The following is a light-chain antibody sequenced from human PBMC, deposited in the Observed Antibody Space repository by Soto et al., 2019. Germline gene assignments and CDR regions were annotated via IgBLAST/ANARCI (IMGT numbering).Light chain of an antibody. CDR2: EVS. CDR3: SSYTSSSTRV. V-gene: IGLV2-14*01. J-gene: IGLJ3*02. Sequence: QSALSQPASVSGSPGQSITISCTGTSSDVGGYNYVSWYQQHQGKAPKLMIYEVSNRPSGVSNRFSGSKSGNTASLTISGLQAEDEADYYCSSYTSSSTRVFGGGTKVSVL. CDR1: SSDVGGYNY.